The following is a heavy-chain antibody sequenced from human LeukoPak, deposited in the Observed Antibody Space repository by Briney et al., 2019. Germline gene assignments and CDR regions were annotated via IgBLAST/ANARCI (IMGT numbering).Heavy chain of an antibody. CDR2: IHHSGST. J-gene: IGHJ4*02. V-gene: IGHV4-4*02. Sequence: PSETLSLTCAVSGVSISSGWWWSWVRQSPGKGLEWIGEIHHSGSTNYNPSLKSRVTISVDKSKNQFSLMLTSVTAADTAVYYCARNGYYSADYWGQGILVTVSS. CDR3: ARNGYYSADY. CDR1: GVSISSGWW. D-gene: IGHD4-17*01.